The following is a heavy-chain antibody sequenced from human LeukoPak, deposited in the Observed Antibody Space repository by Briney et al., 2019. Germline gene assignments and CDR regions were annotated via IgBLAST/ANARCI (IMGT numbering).Heavy chain of an antibody. V-gene: IGHV4-31*03. Sequence: SETLSLPCTVSGASISSGSHYGSWIRQHPGKGLEWIGYIYYTGSTYYNPSLKSRLTISVDTSKNHFSLKVSSVTAADTAVYYCARARLGYNYGLNWFDPWGQGTLVTVSS. CDR3: ARARLGYNYGLNWFDP. J-gene: IGHJ5*02. CDR1: GASISSGSHY. CDR2: IYYTGST. D-gene: IGHD5-18*01.